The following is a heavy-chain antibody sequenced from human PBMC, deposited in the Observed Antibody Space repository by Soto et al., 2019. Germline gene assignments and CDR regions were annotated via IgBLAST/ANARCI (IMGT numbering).Heavy chain of an antibody. CDR1: GFTFSDYY. V-gene: IGHV3-30*18. CDR3: AKGSYYDSSGYSTGGY. D-gene: IGHD3-22*01. J-gene: IGHJ4*02. CDR2: ISYDGSNK. Sequence: GGSLRLSCAASGFTFSDYYMSWIRQAPGKGLEWVAVISYDGSNKYYADSVKGRFTISRDNSKNTLYLQMNSLRAEDTAVYYCAKGSYYDSSGYSTGGYWGQGTLVTVSS.